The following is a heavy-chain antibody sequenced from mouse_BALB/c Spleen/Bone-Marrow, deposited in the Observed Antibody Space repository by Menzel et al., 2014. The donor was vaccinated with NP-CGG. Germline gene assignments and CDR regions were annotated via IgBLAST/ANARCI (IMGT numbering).Heavy chain of an antibody. Sequence: QVQLKDSGPGLVAPSQSLSITCTVSGFSLTNYGIGWVRQPPGKGLEWLGVIWGDGSTNYHSALISRLSISKDNSKSQVVLELISLQTDDTSTYYCRGGPWFAYWGQGTLVTVSA. D-gene: IGHD3-3*01. CDR3: RGGPWFAY. V-gene: IGHV2-3*01. J-gene: IGHJ3*01. CDR2: IWGDGST. CDR1: GFSLTNYG.